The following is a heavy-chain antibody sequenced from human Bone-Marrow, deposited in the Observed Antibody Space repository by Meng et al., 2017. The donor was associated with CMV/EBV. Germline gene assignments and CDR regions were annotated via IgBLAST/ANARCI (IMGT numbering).Heavy chain of an antibody. CDR3: ARRQTGIAAARGYYYGMDV. D-gene: IGHD6-13*01. CDR2: MNPNSGNT. CDR1: GYTFTSYD. J-gene: IGHJ6*01. V-gene: IGHV1-8*01. Sequence: ASVKVSCKASGYTFTSYDINWVRQATGQGLEWMGWMNPNSGNTGYAQKFQGRVTITRNTSISTAYMELSSLRSEDTAVYYCARRQTGIAAARGYYYGMDVWGQGTTVTGSS.